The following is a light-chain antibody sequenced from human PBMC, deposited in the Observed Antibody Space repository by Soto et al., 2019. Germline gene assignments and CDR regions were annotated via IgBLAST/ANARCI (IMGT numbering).Light chain of an antibody. V-gene: IGLV2-14*01. CDR3: TSYTSSNTWV. J-gene: IGLJ2*01. Sequence: QSALTQPASVSGSPGQSITISCTGTSSDIGNYNYVSWHQQHPGKALKLIIYEVSNRPSGVSNRFSGSKSGNTASLTISGLQAEDEADYSCTSYTSSNTWVFGGGTKLTVL. CDR1: SSDIGNYNY. CDR2: EVS.